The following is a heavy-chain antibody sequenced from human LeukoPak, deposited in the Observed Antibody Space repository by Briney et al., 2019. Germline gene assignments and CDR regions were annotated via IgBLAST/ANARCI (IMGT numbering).Heavy chain of an antibody. J-gene: IGHJ4*02. CDR2: IYTSGST. CDR1: GGSISSGDYY. D-gene: IGHD1-26*01. V-gene: IGHV4-61*02. CDR3: AGTHKGSYYDY. Sequence: EPSETLSLTCTVSGGSISSGDYYWSWIRQPAGKGLEWIGRIYTSGSTNYNPSLKSRVTMSVDTSKNQFSLKLSSVTAADTAVYYCAGTHKGSYYDYWGQGTLVTVSS.